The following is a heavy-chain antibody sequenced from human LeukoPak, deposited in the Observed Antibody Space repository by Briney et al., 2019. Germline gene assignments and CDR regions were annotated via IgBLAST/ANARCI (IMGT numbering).Heavy chain of an antibody. CDR3: ARAIHRGPLGADHAAFEY. CDR1: GFTFSSWS. D-gene: IGHD3-10*01. Sequence: AGGSLRLSCAASGFTFSSWSMNWVRQAPGKGLEGGSSISSSSNYIYKADSVKGRFTMSRANAKNSLYLQMKSLRAEDTAVYYCARAIHRGPLGADHAAFEYWGQGTLVTVST. V-gene: IGHV3-21*01. J-gene: IGHJ4*02. CDR2: ISSSSNYI.